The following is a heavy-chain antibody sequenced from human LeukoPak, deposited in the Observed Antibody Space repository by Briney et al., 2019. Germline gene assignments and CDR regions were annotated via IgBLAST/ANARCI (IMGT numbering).Heavy chain of an antibody. D-gene: IGHD3-22*01. CDR3: ARDHRITMIVGG. CDR2: IYTSGST. J-gene: IGHJ4*02. CDR1: GGSISSGSYY. V-gene: IGHV4-61*02. Sequence: PSETLSLTCTVSGGSISSGSYYWSWIRQPAGKGLEWIGRIYTSGSTNYNPSLKSRVTISVDTSKNQFSLKLSSVTAADTAVYYCARDHRITMIVGGWGQGTLVTVSS.